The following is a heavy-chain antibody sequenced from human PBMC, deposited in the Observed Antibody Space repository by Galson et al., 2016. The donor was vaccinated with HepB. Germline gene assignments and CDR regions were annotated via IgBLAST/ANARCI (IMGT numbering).Heavy chain of an antibody. CDR3: AKPGAATYDFDY. CDR2: ISGSGGST. D-gene: IGHD3-10*01. V-gene: IGHV3-23*01. Sequence: GFTLRSYAMSWVRQAPGKGLEWVSAISGSGGSTYYADSVKGRFTISRDNSKNTLYLQMNSLRAEDTAVYYCAKPGAATYDFDYWGQGTLVTVSS. J-gene: IGHJ4*02. CDR1: GFTLRSYA.